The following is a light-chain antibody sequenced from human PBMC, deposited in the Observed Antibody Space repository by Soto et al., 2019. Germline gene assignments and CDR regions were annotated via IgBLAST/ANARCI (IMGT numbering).Light chain of an antibody. V-gene: IGKV3-11*01. CDR3: QQRRSWPIT. CDR1: QSLNIY. CDR2: DAS. Sequence: EIVLTQSPATLSLSPGERATLSCRASQSLNIYLAWYQQKPGQAPRLLIYDASNRATAIPARFSGSGPATDFTLTISSLEPEDIAVYYCQQRRSWPITFGQGTRLEIK. J-gene: IGKJ5*01.